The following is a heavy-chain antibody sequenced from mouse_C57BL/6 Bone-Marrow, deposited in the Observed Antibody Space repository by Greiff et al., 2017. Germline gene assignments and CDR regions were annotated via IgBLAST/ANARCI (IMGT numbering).Heavy chain of an antibody. CDR1: GFTFSDYG. Sequence: EVKLVESGGGLVKPGGSLKLSCAASGFTFSDYGMHWVRQAPEKGLEWVAYISSGSSTLYYADTVKGRFTLSRDNAKNTLFLQMTSLRSEDTAMYYCATFDVWGTGTTVTVSS. V-gene: IGHV5-17*01. CDR2: ISSGSSTL. J-gene: IGHJ1*03. CDR3: ATFDV.